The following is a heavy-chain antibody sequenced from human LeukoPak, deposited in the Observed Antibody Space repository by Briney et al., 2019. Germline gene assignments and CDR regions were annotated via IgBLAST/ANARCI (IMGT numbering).Heavy chain of an antibody. J-gene: IGHJ4*02. CDR1: GFTVSSNY. CDR3: ASSLSLWANYRCH. V-gene: IGHV3-69-1*02. Sequence: GGSLRLSCAASGFTVSSNYMNWVRQAPGKGLEWVSFIAVDDTKYYADSVKGRFTISRDSAKNSLYLQMNSLRAEDTAVYYCASSLSLWANYRCHWGRGTLVTVSS. CDR2: IAVDDTK. D-gene: IGHD3-16*02.